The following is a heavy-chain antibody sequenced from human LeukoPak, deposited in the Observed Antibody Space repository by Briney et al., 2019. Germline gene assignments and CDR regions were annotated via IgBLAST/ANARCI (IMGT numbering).Heavy chain of an antibody. J-gene: IGHJ4*02. CDR2: INHSGST. CDR3: ARASSSWSYFDY. D-gene: IGHD6-13*01. Sequence: SETLSLTCAVYGGSFSGYYWSWIRQPPGKGLEWIGEINHSGSTNYNPSLKSRVTISVDTSRNQFSLKLSSVTAADTAVYYCARASSSWSYFDYWGQGTLVTVSS. CDR1: GGSFSGYY. V-gene: IGHV4-34*01.